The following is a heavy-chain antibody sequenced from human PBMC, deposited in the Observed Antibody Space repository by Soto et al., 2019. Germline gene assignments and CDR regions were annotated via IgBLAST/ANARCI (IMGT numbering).Heavy chain of an antibody. CDR1: GGTFSRYA. D-gene: IGHD3-9*01. J-gene: IGHJ6*02. V-gene: IGHV1-69*01. Sequence: QVKLVQSGAEVKKPGSSVKVSCKASGGTFSRYAISWVRQAPGQGLEWMGGIIPIFGTANYVQKFQGRVKFTADESTSTAYMERRSLRSEDTAVYYWARGGGGNYYDILTGYYQNYYYGMDVWGQGTTVTVSS. CDR3: ARGGGGNYYDILTGYYQNYYYGMDV. CDR2: IIPIFGTA.